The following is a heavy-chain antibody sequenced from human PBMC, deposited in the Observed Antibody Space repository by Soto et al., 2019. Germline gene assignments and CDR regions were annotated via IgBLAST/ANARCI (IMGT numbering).Heavy chain of an antibody. CDR3: ARGTGAETTFYYYYGMDV. CDR2: INHSGST. J-gene: IGHJ6*02. CDR1: GGSFSGYY. D-gene: IGHD4-4*01. V-gene: IGHV4-34*01. Sequence: SETLSLTCAVYGGSFSGYYWSWIRQPPGKGLEWIGEINHSGSTNYNPSLKSRVTISVDTSKNQFSLKLSSVTAADTAVYYCARGTGAETTFYYYYGMDVWGQGTTVTVSS.